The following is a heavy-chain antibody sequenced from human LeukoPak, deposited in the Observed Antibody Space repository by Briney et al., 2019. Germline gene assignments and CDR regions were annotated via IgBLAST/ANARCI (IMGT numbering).Heavy chain of an antibody. CDR2: IIPILGIA. Sequence: GASVKVSCKASGGTFSSYTISWVRQAPGQGLEWMGRIIPILGIAKYAQKFQGRVTITADKSTSTAYMELSSLRSEDTAVYYCARGYCSSTSCYSYYYYYMDVWGKGTTVTVSS. D-gene: IGHD2-2*02. V-gene: IGHV1-69*02. CDR3: ARGYCSSTSCYSYYYYYMDV. CDR1: GGTFSSYT. J-gene: IGHJ6*03.